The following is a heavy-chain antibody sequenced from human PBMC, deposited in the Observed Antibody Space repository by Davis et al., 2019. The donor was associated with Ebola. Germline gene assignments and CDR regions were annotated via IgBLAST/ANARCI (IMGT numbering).Heavy chain of an antibody. CDR2: IHHSGST. Sequence: SETLSLTCAVYGGSFSGYYWTWIRQPPGKGLEWIGEIHHSGSTNYNPSLKSRVTISEDTSKNQFSLKLSSVTAADTAVYYCARDTLQTDIVVVPAATGGMDVWGKGTTVTVSS. J-gene: IGHJ6*04. V-gene: IGHV4-34*01. CDR1: GGSFSGYY. CDR3: ARDTLQTDIVVVPAATGGMDV. D-gene: IGHD2-2*01.